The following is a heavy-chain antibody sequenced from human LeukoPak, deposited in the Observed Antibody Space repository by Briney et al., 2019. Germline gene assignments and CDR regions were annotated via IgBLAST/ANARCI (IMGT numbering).Heavy chain of an antibody. V-gene: IGHV3-66*01. CDR1: EFSVGSNY. Sequence: SGGSLRLSCAASEFSVGSNYMTWVRQAPGKGLEWVSLIYSGGSTYYADSVKGRFTISRDNSKNTLYLQMNSLRAEDTAVYYCARGPKSHGDYLRSRIHYFGYWGQGTLVT. J-gene: IGHJ4*02. CDR2: IYSGGST. CDR3: ARGPKSHGDYLRSRIHYFGY. D-gene: IGHD4-17*01.